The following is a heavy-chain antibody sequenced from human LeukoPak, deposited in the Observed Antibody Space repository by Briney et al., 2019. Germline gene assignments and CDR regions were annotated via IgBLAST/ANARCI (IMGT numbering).Heavy chain of an antibody. CDR1: GFTFSSYS. CDR3: ARAPPVAGLSYYYGMDV. V-gene: IGHV3-21*01. J-gene: IGHJ6*02. CDR2: ISSSSTYI. D-gene: IGHD6-19*01. Sequence: GGSLRLSCAASGFTFSSYSMNWVRQAPGKGLEWVSSISSSSTYIFYADSVKGRFTISRDNAKNSLYLQMNSLRAEDTAVYYCARAPPVAGLSYYYGMDVWGQGTTVTVSS.